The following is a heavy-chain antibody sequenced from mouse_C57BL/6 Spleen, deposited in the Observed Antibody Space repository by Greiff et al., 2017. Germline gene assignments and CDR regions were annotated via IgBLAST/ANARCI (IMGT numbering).Heavy chain of an antibody. J-gene: IGHJ3*01. CDR1: GYTFTSYW. V-gene: IGHV1-59*01. D-gene: IGHD2-5*01. CDR3: ARSSNSFAY. Sequence: QVQLQQPGAELVRPGTSVKLSCKASGYTFTSYWMHWVKQRPGQGLEWIGVIDPSDSYTNYNQKFKGKATLTVDTSSSTAYMQLSSLTSEDSAVYYCARSSNSFAYGGQGTLVTVSA. CDR2: IDPSDSYT.